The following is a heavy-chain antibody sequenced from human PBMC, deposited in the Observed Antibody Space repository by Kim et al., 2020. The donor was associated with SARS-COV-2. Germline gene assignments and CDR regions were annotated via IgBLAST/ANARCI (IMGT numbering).Heavy chain of an antibody. D-gene: IGHD2-15*01. CDR2: IRQDGNEK. Sequence: GGSLRLSCTVSGFTFNTYWMSWVRQTPETGLEWVATIRQDGNEKHYVDSVKGRFTISRDNAKNPLYLQMDNLRVDDTALFYCVRGGGRPSCPYYFESWGQGPLVSVSS. V-gene: IGHV3-7*04. CDR1: GFTFNTYW. J-gene: IGHJ4*02. CDR3: VRGGGRPSCPYYFES.